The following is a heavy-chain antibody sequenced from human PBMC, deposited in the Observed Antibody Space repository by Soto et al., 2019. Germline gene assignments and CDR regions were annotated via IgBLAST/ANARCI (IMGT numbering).Heavy chain of an antibody. CDR1: GFTFSNYV. V-gene: IGHV3-23*01. CDR2: IRFSVSDT. CDR3: AKTDKFNPDSSGGETRLDY. J-gene: IGHJ4*02. D-gene: IGHD6-19*01. Sequence: GGSLRLSCAASGFTFSNYVMTWLRQAPGKGLEWVSSIRFSVSDTFYADSVKGRFTVSRDNSKNTLFLQMNSLRAEDPAVYYYAKTDKFNPDSSGGETRLDYGGRGTLLTVS.